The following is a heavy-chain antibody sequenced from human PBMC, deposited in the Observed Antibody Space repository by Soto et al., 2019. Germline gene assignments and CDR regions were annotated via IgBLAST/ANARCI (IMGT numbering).Heavy chain of an antibody. CDR3: ARDGGGATGFWGDLDY. Sequence: QVQLVESGGGVVQPGRSLRLSCVASGFTFSGYGMHWVRQAPGKGLEWVAIIRYDGSNIYYADSVRGRFAISRDNSKNTLFLKMERLGGEDTAVYYCARDGGGATGFWGDLDYWGQGALVNVSS. CDR1: GFTFSGYG. J-gene: IGHJ4*02. D-gene: IGHD2-21*01. V-gene: IGHV3-33*01. CDR2: IRYDGSNI.